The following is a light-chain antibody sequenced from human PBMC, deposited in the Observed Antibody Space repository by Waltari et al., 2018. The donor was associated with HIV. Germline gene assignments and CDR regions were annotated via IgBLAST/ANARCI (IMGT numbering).Light chain of an antibody. CDR2: GKH. CDR1: TSNIGRNT. Sequence: QSVLTQPPSTSGTPEERVTISCSGTTSNIGRNTVRWFQQLPGTAPTVLIYGKHPRPRGVPDRFAGSKSGTSASLAISGLQFEDEADYYCASWDDSLNGPVVGGGTKLSVV. V-gene: IGLV1-44*01. J-gene: IGLJ2*01. CDR3: ASWDDSLNGPV.